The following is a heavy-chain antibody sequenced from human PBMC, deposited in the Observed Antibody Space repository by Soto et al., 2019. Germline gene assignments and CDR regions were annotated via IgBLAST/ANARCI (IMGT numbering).Heavy chain of an antibody. J-gene: IGHJ4*02. CDR1: GGSFSGYY. D-gene: IGHD6-13*01. CDR3: ARVAPGGSWQLGY. V-gene: IGHV4-34*01. Sequence: SETLSLTCAVYGGSFSGYYWSWIRQPPGKGLEWIGEINHSGSTNYNPSLKSRVTISVGTSKNQFSLKLSSVTAADTAVYYCARVAPGGSWQLGYWGQGTLVTVSS. CDR2: INHSGST.